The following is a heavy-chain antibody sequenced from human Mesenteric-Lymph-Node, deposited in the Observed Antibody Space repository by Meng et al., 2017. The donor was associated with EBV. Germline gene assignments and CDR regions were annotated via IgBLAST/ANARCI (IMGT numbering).Heavy chain of an antibody. J-gene: IGHJ5*02. CDR2: INPNTGGT. CDR3: ARGRYELIWGLFDP. V-gene: IGHV1-2*04. D-gene: IGHD1-1*01. Sequence: VQLLPPGAEVKKPGPQVKVPCKSPGNTFTGYYIHWVRQAPGQGLEWMGWINPNTGGTKYAQKFQGWVTLTRDTSISTAYMELSRLRSDDTAVYYCARGRYELIWGLFDPWGQGTLVTVSS. CDR1: GNTFTGYY.